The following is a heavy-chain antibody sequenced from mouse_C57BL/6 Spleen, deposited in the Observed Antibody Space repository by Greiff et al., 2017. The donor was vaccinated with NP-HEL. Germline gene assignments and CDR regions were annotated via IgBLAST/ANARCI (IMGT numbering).Heavy chain of an antibody. D-gene: IGHD1-1*01. CDR2: IYPGDGDT. CDR1: GYAFSSSW. Sequence: VKLVESGPELVKPGASVKISCKASGYAFSSSWMNWVKQRPGKGLEWIGRIYPGDGDTNYNGKFKGKATLTADKSSSTAYMQLSSLTSEDSAVYFGARAPYYYGSSLWYFDVWGTGTTVTVSS. CDR3: ARAPYYYGSSLWYFDV. J-gene: IGHJ1*03. V-gene: IGHV1-82*01.